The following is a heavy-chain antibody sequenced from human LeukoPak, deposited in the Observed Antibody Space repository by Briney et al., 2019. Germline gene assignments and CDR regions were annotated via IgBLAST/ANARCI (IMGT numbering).Heavy chain of an antibody. D-gene: IGHD2-2*01. CDR3: ARDASALY. CDR1: GFIFSSYG. CDR2: IRYDGSKK. V-gene: IGHV3-30*02. Sequence: PGGSLRLSCAASGFIFSSYGMHWVRQAPGKGLEWVAFIRYDGSKKYYADSVKGRFTISRDNARDSLYLQMNSLRDDDTSVYFCARDASALYWGRGTLVTVSS. J-gene: IGHJ4*02.